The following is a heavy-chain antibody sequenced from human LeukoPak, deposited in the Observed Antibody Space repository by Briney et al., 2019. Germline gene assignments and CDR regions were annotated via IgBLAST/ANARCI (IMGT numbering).Heavy chain of an antibody. Sequence: GGPLRLSCAASGFTFSGSAMHWVRQASGKGLEWVGRIRSKANSYATAYAASVKGRFTISRDDSKNTAYLQMNSLKTEDTAVYYCTRLVVGATHTHYYYYGMDVWGQGTTVTVSS. CDR2: IRSKANSYAT. D-gene: IGHD1-26*01. J-gene: IGHJ6*02. CDR3: TRLVVGATHTHYYYYGMDV. CDR1: GFTFSGSA. V-gene: IGHV3-73*01.